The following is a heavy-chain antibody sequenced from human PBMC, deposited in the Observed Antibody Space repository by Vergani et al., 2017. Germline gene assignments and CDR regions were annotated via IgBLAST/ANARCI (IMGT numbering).Heavy chain of an antibody. J-gene: IGHJ4*02. CDR1: GFTFSSYA. D-gene: IGHD6-19*01. CDR2: ISGSGVST. Sequence: EVQLLESGGGLVQPGGSLRLSCAASGFTFSSYAMSWVRQAPGKGLEWVSAISGSGVSTDYGDSVKGRFTSSRDNSKNTLYLQMNSLRAEYTAVYYCAKAYSSGWYYFDYWGQGTLVTVSS. CDR3: AKAYSSGWYYFDY. V-gene: IGHV3-23*01.